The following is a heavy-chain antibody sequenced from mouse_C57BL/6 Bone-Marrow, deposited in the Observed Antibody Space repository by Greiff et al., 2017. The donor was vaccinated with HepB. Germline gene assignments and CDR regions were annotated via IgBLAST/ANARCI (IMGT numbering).Heavy chain of an antibody. CDR3: TALITTVVAKFAY. J-gene: IGHJ3*01. CDR1: GFNIKDDY. V-gene: IGHV14-4*01. CDR2: IDPENGDT. D-gene: IGHD1-1*01. Sequence: VQLQQSGAELVRPGASVKLSCTASGFNIKDDYMHWVKQRPEQGLEWIGWIDPENGDTEYASKFQGKATITADTSSNTAYLQLSSLTSEDTAVYYWTALITTVVAKFAYWGQGTLVTVSA.